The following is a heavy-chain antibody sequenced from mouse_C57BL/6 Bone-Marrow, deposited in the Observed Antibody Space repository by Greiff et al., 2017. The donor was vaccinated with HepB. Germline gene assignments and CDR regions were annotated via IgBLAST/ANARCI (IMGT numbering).Heavy chain of an antibody. CDR2: ISNGGGST. CDR3: ARRGTTVGAKDWYFDV. D-gene: IGHD1-1*01. CDR1: GFTFSDYY. Sequence: EVKVVESGGGLVQPGGSLKLSCAASGFTFSDYYMYWVRQTPEKRLEWVAYISNGGGSTYYPDTVKGRFTISRDNAKNTLYLQMSRLKSEDTAMYYCARRGTTVGAKDWYFDVWGTGTTVTVSS. V-gene: IGHV5-12*01. J-gene: IGHJ1*03.